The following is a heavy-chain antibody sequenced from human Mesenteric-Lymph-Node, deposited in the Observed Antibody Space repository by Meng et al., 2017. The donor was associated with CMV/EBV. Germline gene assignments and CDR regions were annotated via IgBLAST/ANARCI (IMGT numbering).Heavy chain of an antibody. CDR2: VSYDGTNT. J-gene: IGHJ6*02. Sequence: GESLKISCAASGFTFSNYALHWVRQGPGKGLEWVAVVSYDGTNTHYADSVKGRFTISRDNSKNTMYLEINSLRIEDSAVFYCARGGIPGSQYFYSGVDVWGQGTTDTVSS. D-gene: IGHD2-2*01. V-gene: IGHV3-30-3*01. CDR3: ARGGIPGSQYFYSGVDV. CDR1: GFTFSNYA.